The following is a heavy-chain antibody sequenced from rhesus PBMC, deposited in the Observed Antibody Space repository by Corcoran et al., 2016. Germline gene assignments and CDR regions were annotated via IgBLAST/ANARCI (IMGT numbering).Heavy chain of an antibody. D-gene: IGHD3-34*01. CDR2: IYGNSACT. CDR1: GGSISGYYY. CDR3: ARDGVTQFDY. Sequence: QVQLQQWGEGLVKPSETLSLTCAVYGGSISGYYYWSWIRQPPGKGLEWNGYIYGNSACTNYNPSLKNRVSISKAPSKNQFSRKLSSVTAADTAVYYCARDGVTQFDYWGQGVLVTVSS. V-gene: IGHV4-73*01. J-gene: IGHJ4*01.